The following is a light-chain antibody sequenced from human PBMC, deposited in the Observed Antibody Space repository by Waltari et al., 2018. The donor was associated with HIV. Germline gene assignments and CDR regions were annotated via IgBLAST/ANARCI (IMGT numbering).Light chain of an antibody. J-gene: IGLJ2*01. CDR2: SNN. CDR1: SSNIGRNT. CDR3: AAWDDSLNAL. Sequence: QSVLTQPPSASGTPGQRVTISCSGSSSNIGRNTVNWYQQLPGTAPKLLIYSNNQRPSGVPDRFSGSESGTSASLAISGLQSEDEADYYCAAWDDSLNALFGGGTKLTVL. V-gene: IGLV1-44*01.